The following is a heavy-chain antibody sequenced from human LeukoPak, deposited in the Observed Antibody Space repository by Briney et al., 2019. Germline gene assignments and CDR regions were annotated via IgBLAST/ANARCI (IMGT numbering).Heavy chain of an antibody. V-gene: IGHV3-23*01. J-gene: IGHJ4*02. CDR3: AKGSGLTGTFFDY. D-gene: IGHD7-27*01. Sequence: GGSLRLSCAASGFTFSSYAMSWVRQAPGRGLEWVSTISGSGGGTYYADSVKGRFTISRDNSKNTLYLQMNSLRAEDTAVYYCAKGSGLTGTFFDYWGQGNLVTVSS. CDR2: ISGSGGGT. CDR1: GFTFSSYA.